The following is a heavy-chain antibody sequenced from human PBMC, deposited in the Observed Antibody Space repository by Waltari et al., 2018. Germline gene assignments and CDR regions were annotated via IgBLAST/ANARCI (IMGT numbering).Heavy chain of an antibody. V-gene: IGHV4-39*01. Sequence: QLQLHASGPGLVKPSETLSLTCNVSGGSISNNNYYWAWIRPPPGKGLEWIGSIYYSGSTNYNPSLKSRLTISVDTSKNQFSLKLNSVTAADSAVYYCARPLRFTAWFDPWGQGTLVTVSS. J-gene: IGHJ5*02. CDR1: GGSISNNNYY. CDR3: ARPLRFTAWFDP. D-gene: IGHD3-3*01. CDR2: IYYSGST.